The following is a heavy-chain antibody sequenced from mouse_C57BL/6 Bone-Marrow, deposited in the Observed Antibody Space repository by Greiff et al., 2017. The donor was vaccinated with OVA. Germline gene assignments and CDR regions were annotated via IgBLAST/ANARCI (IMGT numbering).Heavy chain of an antibody. D-gene: IGHD2-3*01. J-gene: IGHJ3*01. CDR3: ARGGYYFAY. CDR2: ISYSGSP. V-gene: IGHV3-1*01. CDR1: GYSITSGYD. Sequence: EVQRVESGPGMVKPSQSLSLTCTVTGYSITSGYDWHWIRHFPGNKLEWMGYISYSGSPNYNPSLKSRISITHDTSKNHFFLKLNSVTTEDTATYYCARGGYYFAYWGQGTLVTVSA.